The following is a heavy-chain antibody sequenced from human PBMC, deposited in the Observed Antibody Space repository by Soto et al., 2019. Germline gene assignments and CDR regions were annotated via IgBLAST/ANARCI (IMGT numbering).Heavy chain of an antibody. CDR1: GGTFSSSA. V-gene: IGHV1-69*12. J-gene: IGHJ6*02. Sequence: QVQLVQSGAEMKEPGSSVNVSCKTSGGTFSSSAISWLRQAPGQGLEWMGGIIPLFRTPDYAQKFQGRVTIAADESTSTAYMELGSLRSEDTAVYYCARDNDRLQLGGNYYYILDVWGQGTTITVSS. CDR2: IIPLFRTP. CDR3: ARDNDRLQLGGNYYYILDV. D-gene: IGHD4-4*01.